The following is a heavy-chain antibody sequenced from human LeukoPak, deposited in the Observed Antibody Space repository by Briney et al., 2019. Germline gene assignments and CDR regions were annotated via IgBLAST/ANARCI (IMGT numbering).Heavy chain of an antibody. CDR1: GYSFTSYW. CDR2: IYPGDSDT. CDR3: ARSHYYGSGSYGYYYYMDV. D-gene: IGHD3-10*01. J-gene: IGHJ6*03. V-gene: IGHV5-51*01. Sequence: GESLKISCKGSGYSFTSYWIGWVRQMPGKGLEWMGIIYPGDSDTRYSPSFQGQVTISADKSISTAYLQWSSLKASDTAMYYCARSHYYGSGSYGYYYYMDVWGKGTTVTISS.